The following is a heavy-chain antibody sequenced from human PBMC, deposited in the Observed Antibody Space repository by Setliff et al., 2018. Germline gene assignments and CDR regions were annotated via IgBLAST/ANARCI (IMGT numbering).Heavy chain of an antibody. V-gene: IGHV4-30-4*08. CDR2: IYYGGST. CDR3: ASAPLLYSDSSGLSGTFDI. J-gene: IGHJ3*02. CDR1: GGSISSGDYY. D-gene: IGHD3-22*01. Sequence: ASETLSLTCTVSGGSISSGDYYWSWIRQPPGKGLEFVGYIYYGGSTYYNPSLKSRVTISIDTSKNQFSLKVNSVTAADTAVYYCASAPLLYSDSSGLSGTFDIWGQGTMVTVSS.